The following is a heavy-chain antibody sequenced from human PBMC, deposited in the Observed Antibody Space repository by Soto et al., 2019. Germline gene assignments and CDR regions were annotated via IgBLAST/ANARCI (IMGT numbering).Heavy chain of an antibody. V-gene: IGHV3-74*01. CDR2: ISGDGVHT. Sequence: EVQLAESGGGLIQPGGSLRLSCATSGFTFSRYWIHWVRQAPGEGLVWVSRISGDGVHTDYAESVKGRFTVSRDIAKSTGYLQMNSLGVEDTAVYYCARDRGYDAHDYYYNAMDVWGQGTTVTVSS. D-gene: IGHD2-15*01. CDR3: ARDRGYDAHDYYYNAMDV. CDR1: GFTFSRYW. J-gene: IGHJ6*02.